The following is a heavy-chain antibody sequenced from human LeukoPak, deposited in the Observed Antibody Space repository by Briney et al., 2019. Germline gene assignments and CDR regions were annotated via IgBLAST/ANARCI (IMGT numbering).Heavy chain of an antibody. CDR1: GFTFSSYA. CDR3: ARAYSSHFDC. Sequence: GGSLRLSCAASGFTFSSYAMHWVRQAPGKGLEWVAVISYDGSNKYYADSVKGRFTISRDNSKNTLYLQMNSLRAEDTAVYYCARAYSSHFDCWGQGTLVTVSS. CDR2: ISYDGSNK. V-gene: IGHV3-30-3*01. J-gene: IGHJ4*02. D-gene: IGHD3-16*01.